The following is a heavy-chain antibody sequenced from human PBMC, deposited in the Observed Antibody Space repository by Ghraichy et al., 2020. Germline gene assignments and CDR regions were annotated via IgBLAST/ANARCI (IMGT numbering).Heavy chain of an antibody. CDR1: GYILTDYY. V-gene: IGHV1-2*02. Sequence: KVSCKASGYILTDYYIHWVRQAPGQGLEWMGWINPNSGGANYEQNFQDRVTMTRDTSISTAYMELSRLRFDDTAVYYCARGGREIYYYYYFMDVWGKGTTVTVSS. J-gene: IGHJ6*03. CDR2: INPNSGGA. CDR3: ARGGREIYYYYYFMDV.